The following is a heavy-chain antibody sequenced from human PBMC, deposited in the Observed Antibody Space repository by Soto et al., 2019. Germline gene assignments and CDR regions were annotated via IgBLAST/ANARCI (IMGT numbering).Heavy chain of an antibody. D-gene: IGHD5-12*01. CDR3: ARVTWLNAFDI. Sequence: GGSLILSCAASGFTFSSYSMNWVLQAPGKGLEWVSSISSSSSYIYYADSVKGRFTISRDNAKNSLYLQMNSLRAEDTAVYYCARVTWLNAFDIWGQGTMVTVSS. V-gene: IGHV3-21*01. J-gene: IGHJ3*02. CDR1: GFTFSSYS. CDR2: ISSSSSYI.